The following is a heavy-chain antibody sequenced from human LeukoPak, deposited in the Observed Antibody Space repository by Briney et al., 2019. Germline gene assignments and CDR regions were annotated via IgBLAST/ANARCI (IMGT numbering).Heavy chain of an antibody. V-gene: IGHV1-46*01. Sequence: ASVNVSCTASGYTFTNYYMHCVRQAPGQGLEWMGVINPRGGSTSYAQKFQGRVTMTRDTSTSTVFLDLSSLRSEDTAVYYCARVAGSITFAFDVWGQGTMVTVSS. J-gene: IGHJ3*01. D-gene: IGHD3-10*01. CDR3: ARVAGSITFAFDV. CDR2: INPRGGST. CDR1: GYTFTNYY.